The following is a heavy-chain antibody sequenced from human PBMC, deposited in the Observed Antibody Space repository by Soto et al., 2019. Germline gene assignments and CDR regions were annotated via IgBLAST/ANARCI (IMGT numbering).Heavy chain of an antibody. D-gene: IGHD2-15*01. Sequence: QVQLVQSGGEVKKPGASVKVSCKTSGYTFPNYGITWVRQAPGQGLKWMGWISAYNGDTNYGQKFQGRVIMTTDTSPTTAYMELRSLSSDDKALYYCARGPADGLRGGVSYWGQGTLVTVAS. CDR2: ISAYNGDT. V-gene: IGHV1-18*04. J-gene: IGHJ4*02. CDR1: GYTFPNYG. CDR3: ARGPADGLRGGVSY.